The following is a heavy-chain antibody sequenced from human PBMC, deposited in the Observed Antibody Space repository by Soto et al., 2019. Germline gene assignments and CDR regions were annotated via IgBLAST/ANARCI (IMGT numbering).Heavy chain of an antibody. J-gene: IGHJ3*02. D-gene: IGHD3-22*01. V-gene: IGHV2-5*02. CDR3: AHRRGYYYDSSGYVGNAFDI. CDR1: GFSLSTSGVG. Sequence: QITLTESGPPLVKPTQTLTLTCTFSGFSLSTSGVGVGWIRQPPGKALEWLAVIYWDDDKRYSPSLKSRLTITKDTSKNQVVLTMTNMDPVDTATYYCAHRRGYYYDSSGYVGNAFDIWGQGTMVTVSS. CDR2: IYWDDDK.